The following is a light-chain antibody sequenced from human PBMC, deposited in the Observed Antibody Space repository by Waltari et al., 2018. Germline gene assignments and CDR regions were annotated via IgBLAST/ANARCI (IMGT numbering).Light chain of an antibody. CDR3: CSYIGDSAWV. CDR1: SSDIGYYNL. V-gene: IGLV2-23*02. Sequence: QYALTQPASVSGSPGQSITISCPGTSSDIGYYNLVSWYQQDPGKAPKFIIYEVNKRPSGVSNRFSGSKSGNTASLTISGLQAEDEADYYCCSYIGDSAWVFGGGTKVTVL. J-gene: IGLJ3*02. CDR2: EVN.